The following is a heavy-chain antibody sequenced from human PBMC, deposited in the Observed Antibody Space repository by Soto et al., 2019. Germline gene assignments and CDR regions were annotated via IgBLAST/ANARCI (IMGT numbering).Heavy chain of an antibody. CDR3: AATSWDIVVVPAAMMGTHWFDP. J-gene: IGHJ5*02. D-gene: IGHD2-2*01. CDR1: GFTFTSSA. Sequence: ASVKVSCKASGFTFTSSAMQWVRQARGQRLEWIGWIVVGSGNTNYAQKFQERVTITRDMSTSTAYMELSSLRSEDTAVYYCAATSWDIVVVPAAMMGTHWFDPWGQGTLVTVSS. V-gene: IGHV1-58*02. CDR2: IVVGSGNT.